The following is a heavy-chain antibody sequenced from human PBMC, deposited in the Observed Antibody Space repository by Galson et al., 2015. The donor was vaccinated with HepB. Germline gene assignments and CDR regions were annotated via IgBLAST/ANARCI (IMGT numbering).Heavy chain of an antibody. CDR1: GGSINSADYY. V-gene: IGHV4-31*03. CDR3: ARVVRHMGGPTKYHYFMDV. CDR2: IYYSGST. J-gene: IGHJ6*03. D-gene: IGHD1-26*01. Sequence: QVQLQESGPGLVKPSQTVSLTCTVSGGSINSADYYWSWIRQHPGKGLEWIGSIYYSGSTYHNPSPKSRITVSAVTSKNQFSLNLTSVTAADTAVYYCARVVRHMGGPTKYHYFMDVWGQGTTVTVSS.